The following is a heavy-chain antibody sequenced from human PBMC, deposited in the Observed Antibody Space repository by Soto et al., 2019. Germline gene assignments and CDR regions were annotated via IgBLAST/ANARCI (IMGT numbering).Heavy chain of an antibody. Sequence: PSVKVSCKASGYTFTSYGISWVRQAPGQGLEWMGWISAYNGNTNYAQKLQGRVTMTTDTSTSTAYIELRSLRSDDTAAYYCARVKTSGYHNWFDPWGQGTLVTVSS. D-gene: IGHD3-22*01. V-gene: IGHV1-18*01. CDR3: ARVKTSGYHNWFDP. J-gene: IGHJ5*02. CDR2: ISAYNGNT. CDR1: GYTFTSYG.